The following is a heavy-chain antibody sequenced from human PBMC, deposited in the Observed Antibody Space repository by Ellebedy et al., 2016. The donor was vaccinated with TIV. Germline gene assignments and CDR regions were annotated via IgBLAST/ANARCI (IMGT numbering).Heavy chain of an antibody. CDR1: GFTFSSYW. J-gene: IGHJ4*02. CDR2: ISSSGSSI. V-gene: IGHV3-11*04. CDR3: AKDTTSRAGAVDY. D-gene: IGHD1-1*01. Sequence: GESLKISCAASGFTFSSYWMSWIRQAPGKGLEWVAYISSSGSSIYYADSVKGRFTISRDNAKNSLYLQMNSLRVEDTALYYCAKDTTSRAGAVDYWGQGTLVTVSS.